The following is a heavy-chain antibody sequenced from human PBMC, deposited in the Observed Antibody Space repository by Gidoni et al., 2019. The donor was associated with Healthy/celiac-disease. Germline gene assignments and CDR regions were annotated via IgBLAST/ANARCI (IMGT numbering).Heavy chain of an antibody. V-gene: IGHV3-33*01. J-gene: IGHJ2*01. Sequence: QVQLVESGGGVVQPGRSLRLSCAASGFTFSSYGMHWVRQAPGKGLEWVAVRWYDGSNKYYADSVKGRFTISRDNSKNTLYLQMNSLRAEDTAVYYCARDSDYGDYGVGEVWGRGTLVTVSS. CDR3: ARDSDYGDYGVGEV. CDR1: GFTFSSYG. D-gene: IGHD4-17*01. CDR2: RWYDGSNK.